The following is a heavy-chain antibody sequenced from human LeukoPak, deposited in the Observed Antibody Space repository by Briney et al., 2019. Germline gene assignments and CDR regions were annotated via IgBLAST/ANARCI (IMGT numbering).Heavy chain of an antibody. D-gene: IGHD6-19*01. V-gene: IGHV6-1*01. Sequence: PSQTLSLTCALSGDILSSNSAAWNWIRQSPSRGLEWLGRTYYTSKWYNDYAVSVKSRITINPDTSKNQFSLQLNSVTPEDTAVYYCARGGQWLVLSSFDYWGQGTLVTVSS. CDR1: GDILSSNSAA. J-gene: IGHJ4*02. CDR2: TYYTSKWYN. CDR3: ARGGQWLVLSSFDY.